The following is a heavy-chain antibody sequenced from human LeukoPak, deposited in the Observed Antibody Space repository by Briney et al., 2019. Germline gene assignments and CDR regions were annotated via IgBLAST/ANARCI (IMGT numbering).Heavy chain of an antibody. Sequence: GGSLRLSCAASGFTFSNYAMSWVRQAPGKGLEWVSALSGSGDNTYYADSVKGRFTISRDNYKNTLYLQMNSLRAEDTALYYCARPASRGVGRYFDLWGRGSLVTVSS. CDR1: GFTFSNYA. CDR3: ARPASRGVGRYFDL. J-gene: IGHJ2*01. D-gene: IGHD3-10*01. CDR2: LSGSGDNT. V-gene: IGHV3-23*01.